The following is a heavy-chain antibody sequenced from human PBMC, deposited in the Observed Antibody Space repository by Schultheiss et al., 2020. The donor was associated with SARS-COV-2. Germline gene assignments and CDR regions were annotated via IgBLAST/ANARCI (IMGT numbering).Heavy chain of an antibody. CDR3: ARTYYYDSSGYIFDY. V-gene: IGHV4-30-2*05. CDR1: GASISSGGYS. D-gene: IGHD3-22*01. CDR2: IFHGGST. Sequence: SETLSLTCAVSGASISSGGYSWSWIRQPPGKGLEWIGSIFHGGSTYYNPSLKSRVTISVDTSKNQFSLKLSSVTAADTAVYYCARTYYYDSSGYIFDYWGQGTLVTVSS. J-gene: IGHJ4*02.